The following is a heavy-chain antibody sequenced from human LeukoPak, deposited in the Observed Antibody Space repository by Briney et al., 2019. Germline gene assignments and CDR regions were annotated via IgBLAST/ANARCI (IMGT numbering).Heavy chain of an antibody. CDR2: ISSSSSYI. D-gene: IGHD3-22*01. Sequence: GGSLRLSCAASGFTFSSYSMNWVRQAPGEGLEWVSSISSSSSYIYYADSVKGRFTISRDNAKNSLYLQMNSLRAEDTAVYYCARAALPADYYDSSGYYSLDYWGQGTLVTVSS. J-gene: IGHJ4*02. CDR3: ARAALPADYYDSSGYYSLDY. CDR1: GFTFSSYS. V-gene: IGHV3-21*01.